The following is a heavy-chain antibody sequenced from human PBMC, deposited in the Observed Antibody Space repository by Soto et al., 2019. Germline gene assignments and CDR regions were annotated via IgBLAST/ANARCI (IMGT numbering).Heavy chain of an antibody. D-gene: IGHD2-15*01. CDR2: VYRTAIP. Sequence: PSETLSLTCHVSGYSINSDYYWAWIRQPPGKGLEWIGSVYRTAIPLYNPSLKSRVSISVDMSKSQFSLNLTSVTAADTAVYYCVRRGRLRERYFDPWGQGTLITV. J-gene: IGHJ5*02. CDR1: GYSINSDYY. V-gene: IGHV4-38-2*01. CDR3: VRRGRLRERYFDP.